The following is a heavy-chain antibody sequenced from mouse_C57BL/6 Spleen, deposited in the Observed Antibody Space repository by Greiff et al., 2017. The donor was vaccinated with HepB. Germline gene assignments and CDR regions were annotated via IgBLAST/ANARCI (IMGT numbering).Heavy chain of an antibody. V-gene: IGHV5-4*01. CDR1: GFTFSSYA. CDR2: ISDGGSYT. Sequence: EVQWVESGGGLVKPGGSLKLSCAASGFTFSSYAMSWVRQTPEKRLEWVATISDGGSYTYYPDNVKGRFTISRDNAKNNLYLQMSHLKSEDTAMYYCARDYYDYDGHYAMDYWGQGTSVTVSS. J-gene: IGHJ4*01. D-gene: IGHD2-4*01. CDR3: ARDYYDYDGHYAMDY.